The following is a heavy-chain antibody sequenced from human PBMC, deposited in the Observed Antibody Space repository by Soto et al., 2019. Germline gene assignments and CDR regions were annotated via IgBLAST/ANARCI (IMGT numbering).Heavy chain of an antibody. CDR2: LKSKPDGGTT. D-gene: IGHD6-6*01. V-gene: IGHV3-15*01. J-gene: IGHJ4*02. CDR1: GFSFANAW. Sequence: GGSLRLSCVGSGFSFANAWMGWVRQAPGKGLEWVGRLKSKPDGGTTDYGEPVKGRFSVSRDDSKNTVFPQMNSLEIDDTGVYYCTTDGGVAIRPLFDFWGQGTLVTVSS. CDR3: TTDGGVAIRPLFDF.